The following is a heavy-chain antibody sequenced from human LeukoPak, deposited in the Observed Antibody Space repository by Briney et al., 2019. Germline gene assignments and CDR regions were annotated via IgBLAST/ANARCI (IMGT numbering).Heavy chain of an antibody. V-gene: IGHV3-74*01. CDR1: GFTFSSYW. CDR3: ARAQGYFDL. CDR2: IASDGSST. Sequence: GGSLRLSCAASGFTFSSYWMNWVRQAPGEGLVWVSRIASDGSSTTYADSVKGRFSISRDNAKNSLYLQLNSLRAEDTAVYYCARAQGYFDLWGQGTLVSVSS. J-gene: IGHJ4*02.